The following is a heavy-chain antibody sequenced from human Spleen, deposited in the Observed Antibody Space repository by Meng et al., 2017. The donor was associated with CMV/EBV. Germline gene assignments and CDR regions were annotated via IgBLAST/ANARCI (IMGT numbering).Heavy chain of an antibody. V-gene: IGHV3-11*04. Sequence: ASGFTFSDYYMSWIRQAPGKGLEWISYISSSSSTIYYADSVKGRFTISRDNAKNSLYLQMNSLRAEDTTVYYCARIKRGTSTSCFDYWGQGTLVTVSS. CDR2: ISSSSSTI. CDR1: GFTFSDYY. CDR3: ARIKRGTSTSCFDY. J-gene: IGHJ4*02. D-gene: IGHD2-2*01.